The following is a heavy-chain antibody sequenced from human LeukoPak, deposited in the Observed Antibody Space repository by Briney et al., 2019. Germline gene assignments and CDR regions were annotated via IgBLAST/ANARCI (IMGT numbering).Heavy chain of an antibody. V-gene: IGHV3-74*01. D-gene: IGHD3-22*01. Sequence: PGGSLRLSCAASGFTFSRYWMHWVRQAPGKGLVWVSRVNSDGSSTTYADSVKGRFTISRDNAKNTLYLQMNSLRAEDTAVYYCAREGGYYDSSGYYLTFDYWGQGTLVTVSS. CDR1: GFTFSRYW. CDR2: VNSDGSST. J-gene: IGHJ4*02. CDR3: AREGGYYDSSGYYLTFDY.